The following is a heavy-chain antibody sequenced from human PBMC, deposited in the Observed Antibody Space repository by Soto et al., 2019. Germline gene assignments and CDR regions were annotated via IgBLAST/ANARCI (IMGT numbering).Heavy chain of an antibody. V-gene: IGHV3-21*01. CDR2: ISSSSSYI. J-gene: IGHJ4*02. CDR1: GFTFSSYS. D-gene: IGHD3-10*01. Sequence: EVQLVESGGGLVKPGGSLRLSCAASGFTFSSYSMNWVRQAPGKGLKWVSSISSSSSYIYYADSVKGRFTISRDNAKNSLYLQMNSLRAEDTAVYYCASLWFGEVTVDYWGQGTLVTVSS. CDR3: ASLWFGEVTVDY.